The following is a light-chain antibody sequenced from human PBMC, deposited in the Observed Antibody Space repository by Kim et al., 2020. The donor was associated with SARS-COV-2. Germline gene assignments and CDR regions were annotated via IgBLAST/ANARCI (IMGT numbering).Light chain of an antibody. V-gene: IGLV2-18*02. Sequence: QSALTQRPSECGSPGQSVTISCTGITSDFGSYNRVSWYQQPPGTPPKLMIYDLSNRPSGVPDRLPGSKSGNTASLTISGLHAEDEADYYCSSYTTTSTWVFVGGTQLTVL. CDR1: TSDFGSYNR. CDR2: DLS. CDR3: SSYTTTSTWV. J-gene: IGLJ2*01.